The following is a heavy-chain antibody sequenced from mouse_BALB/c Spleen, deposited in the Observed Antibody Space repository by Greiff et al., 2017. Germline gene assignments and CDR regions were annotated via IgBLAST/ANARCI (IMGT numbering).Heavy chain of an antibody. D-gene: IGHD2-10*02. J-gene: IGHJ4*01. Sequence: EVQLKESGAELVKPGASVKLSCTASGFNIKDTYMHWVKQRPEQGLEWIGRIDPANGNTKYDPKFQGKATITADTSSNTAYLQLSSLTSEDTAVYYCAPYGNYGSYYAMDYWGQGTSVTVSS. CDR2: IDPANGNT. CDR3: APYGNYGSYYAMDY. CDR1: GFNIKDTY. V-gene: IGHV14-3*02.